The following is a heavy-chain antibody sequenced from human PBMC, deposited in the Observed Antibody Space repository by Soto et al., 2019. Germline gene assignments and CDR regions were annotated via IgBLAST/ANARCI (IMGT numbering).Heavy chain of an antibody. V-gene: IGHV4-30-4*01. D-gene: IGHD6-13*01. Sequence: KPSETLSLTCTVSGGSISSGDYYWSWIRQPPGKGLEWIGYIYYSGSTYYNPSLKSRVTISVDTSKNQFSLKLSSVTAADTAVYYCARGGPAAAGHDCWGQGTLVTVSS. CDR3: ARGGPAAAGHDC. J-gene: IGHJ4*02. CDR2: IYYSGST. CDR1: GGSISSGDYY.